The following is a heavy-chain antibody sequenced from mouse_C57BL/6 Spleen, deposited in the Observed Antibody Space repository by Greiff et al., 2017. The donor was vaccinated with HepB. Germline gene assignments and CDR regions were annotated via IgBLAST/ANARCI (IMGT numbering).Heavy chain of an antibody. J-gene: IGHJ2*01. CDR3: ARGRVYDGPVCYFDY. Sequence: QVQLQQSGAELVKPGASVKLSCKASGYTFTSYWMHWVKQRPGQGLEWIGMIHPNSGSTNYNEKFKSKATLTVDKSSSTAYMQLSSLTSEDSAVYYCARGRVYDGPVCYFDYWGQGTTLTVSS. V-gene: IGHV1-64*01. D-gene: IGHD2-3*01. CDR2: IHPNSGST. CDR1: GYTFTSYW.